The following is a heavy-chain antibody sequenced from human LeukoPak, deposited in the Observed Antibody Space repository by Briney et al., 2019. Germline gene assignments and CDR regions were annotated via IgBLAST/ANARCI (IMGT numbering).Heavy chain of an antibody. CDR2: TIPILGIA. V-gene: IGHV1-69*04. CDR3: ARGDTSGWYLS. J-gene: IGHJ4*02. D-gene: IGHD6-19*01. CDR1: GGTFSSYA. Sequence: ASVKVSCKASGGTFSSYAISWVRQAPGQGLEWMGRTIPILGIANYAQKFQGRVTITADKSTSTAYMELSSLRSEDTAVYYCARGDTSGWYLSWGQGTLVTVSS.